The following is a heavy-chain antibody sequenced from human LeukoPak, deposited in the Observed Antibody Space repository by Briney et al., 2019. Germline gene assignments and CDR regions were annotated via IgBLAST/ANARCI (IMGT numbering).Heavy chain of an antibody. CDR3: ARGYCSSTSCYYHVDY. CDR1: GYTFTGYY. D-gene: IGHD2-2*01. V-gene: IGHV1-2*02. J-gene: IGHJ4*02. CDR2: INPNSGGT. Sequence: ASVKVSCKASGYTFTGYYMHWVRQAPGRGLEWMGWINPNSGGTNYAQKFQGRVTMTRDTSISTAYTELSRLRSDDTAVYYCARGYCSSTSCYYHVDYWGPGTLVTVSS.